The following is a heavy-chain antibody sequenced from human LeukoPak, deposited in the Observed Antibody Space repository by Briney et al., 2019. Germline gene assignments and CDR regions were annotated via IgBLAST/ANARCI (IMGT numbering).Heavy chain of an antibody. D-gene: IGHD1-14*01. Sequence: PSQTLSLTCTVSGGSISSGSYYWSWVRQPAGKGLEWLGRIYTSGSTNYNPSLKSRVTISVDTSKNQFSLKLSSVTAADTAVYYCAREPGGQVPFDYWGEGTLVTVSS. CDR3: AREPGGQVPFDY. V-gene: IGHV4-61*02. CDR2: IYTSGST. J-gene: IGHJ4*02. CDR1: GGSISSGSYY.